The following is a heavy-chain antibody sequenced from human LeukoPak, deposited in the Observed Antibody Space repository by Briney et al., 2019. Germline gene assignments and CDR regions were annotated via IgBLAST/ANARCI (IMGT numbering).Heavy chain of an antibody. V-gene: IGHV3-30-3*01. D-gene: IGHD6-6*01. CDR3: AKGRRGCSSCQYYFDY. CDR2: ISYDGSNK. J-gene: IGHJ4*02. CDR1: GFTFSSYA. Sequence: GGSLRLSCAASGFTFSSYAMHWVRQAPGKGLEWVAVISYDGSNKYYADSVKGRFTISRDNSKNTLYLQMNSLRAEDTAVYYCAKGRRGCSSCQYYFDYWGQGTLVTVSS.